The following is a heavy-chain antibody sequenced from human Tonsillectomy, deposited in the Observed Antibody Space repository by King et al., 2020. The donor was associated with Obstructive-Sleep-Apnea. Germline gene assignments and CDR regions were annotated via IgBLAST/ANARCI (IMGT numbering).Heavy chain of an antibody. CDR3: ARGLGYSSGYEYYFDY. D-gene: IGHD6-19*01. J-gene: IGHJ4*02. V-gene: IGHV3-30*04. CDR2: ISYDGSNK. Sequence: VQLVQSGGGVVQPGRSLRLSWAASGFTFSSYVMHWVRQAPGKGLEWVAVISYDGSNKYYADSVKGRFTISRDNSKNTLYLQMHSLRAEDTAVYYCARGLGYSSGYEYYFDYWGQGTLVTVSS. CDR1: GFTFSSYV.